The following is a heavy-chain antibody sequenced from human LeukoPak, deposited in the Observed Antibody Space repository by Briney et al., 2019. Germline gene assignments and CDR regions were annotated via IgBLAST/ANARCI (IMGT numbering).Heavy chain of an antibody. Sequence: GGSLTLSCAASGYTFSDFSVNWLRQAPGKGLEWVSFISVRSNYRYYADSVRGRFTISRDDARDSLFLQMNSLRAEDTAVYFCVRLRRNNDRSGYYYYYDYWGQGALVTVSS. D-gene: IGHD3-22*01. CDR1: GYTFSDFS. CDR3: VRLRRNNDRSGYYYYYDY. J-gene: IGHJ4*02. CDR2: ISVRSNYR. V-gene: IGHV3-21*01.